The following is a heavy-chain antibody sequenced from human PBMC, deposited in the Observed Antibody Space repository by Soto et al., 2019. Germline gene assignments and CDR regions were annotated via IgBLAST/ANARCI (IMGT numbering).Heavy chain of an antibody. V-gene: IGHV3-23*01. J-gene: IGHJ6*03. Sequence: PGGSLRLSCAASGFTFSSYAMSWVRQAPGKGLEWVSAISGSGGSTYYADSVKGRFTISRDNSKNTLYLQMNSLRAEDTAVYYCAKGIRVWSGTYYYYYYYMDVWGKGTTVTVSS. CDR1: GFTFSSYA. CDR3: AKGIRVWSGTYYYYYYYMDV. D-gene: IGHD3-3*01. CDR2: ISGSGGST.